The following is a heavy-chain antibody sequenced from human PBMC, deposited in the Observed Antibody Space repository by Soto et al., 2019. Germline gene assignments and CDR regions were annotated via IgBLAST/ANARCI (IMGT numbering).Heavy chain of an antibody. CDR3: ARGGAVVVPGAVDRHNWFDP. Sequence: QVQLVQSGAEVKKPGSSVKVSCEASGGTFSSYSFSWVRQAPGQGLEWMGRVIPILGMANYAQKFQGGVTITADKSTSTGYMGMSSLRSEDTAVYYCARGGAVVVPGAVDRHNWFDPWCQGTLVTVSS. CDR2: VIPILGMA. J-gene: IGHJ5*02. CDR1: GGTFSSYS. D-gene: IGHD2-2*01. V-gene: IGHV1-69*02.